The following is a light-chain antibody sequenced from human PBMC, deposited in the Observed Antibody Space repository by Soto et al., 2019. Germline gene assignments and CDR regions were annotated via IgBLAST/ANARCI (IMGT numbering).Light chain of an antibody. CDR1: QSVNSRY. CDR3: QHYDNSPLT. Sequence: EVVLTQSPGTLSLSPGERAILSCRASQSVNSRYLAWYQQKHDQAPRLLISGESSMSTGIPDRFSGSGSETQFTLIINRLEAEDFAVYYCQHYDNSPLTFGGGTKVEI. J-gene: IGKJ4*01. V-gene: IGKV3-20*01. CDR2: GES.